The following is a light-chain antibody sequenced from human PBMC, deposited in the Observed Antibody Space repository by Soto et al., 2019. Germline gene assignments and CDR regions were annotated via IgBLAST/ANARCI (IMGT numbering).Light chain of an antibody. J-gene: IGLJ1*01. CDR3: CSYTTSNTRQIV. CDR1: SSDVGGYNY. V-gene: IGLV2-14*01. CDR2: DVS. Sequence: QSALTQPAFVSGSPGQSITISCTGTSSDVGGYNYVSWYQQHPGKAPKFMIYDVSNRPSGVSNRFSGSKSGNTASLTISGLQAEDEADSYCCSYTTSNTRQIVFGTGTKLTVL.